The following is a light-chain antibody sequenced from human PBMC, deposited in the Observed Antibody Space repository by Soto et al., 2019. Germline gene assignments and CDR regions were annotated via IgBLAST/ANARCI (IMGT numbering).Light chain of an antibody. Sequence: QSALTQPASVSGSPGQSITISCTGTSSGVGGYNYVSWYQQHPGKAPKLMIYDVSNRPSGVSNRFSGSKSGNTASLTISGLQAEDEADYYCSSYTTSSTRVFGTGTKLTVL. V-gene: IGLV2-14*01. CDR1: SSGVGGYNY. CDR2: DVS. CDR3: SSYTTSSTRV. J-gene: IGLJ1*01.